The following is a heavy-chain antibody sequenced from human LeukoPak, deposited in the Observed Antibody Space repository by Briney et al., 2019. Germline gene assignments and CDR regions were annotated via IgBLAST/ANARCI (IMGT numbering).Heavy chain of an antibody. D-gene: IGHD3-16*01. CDR3: ARVYPTVGERTDY. V-gene: IGHV1-2*02. CDR1: GYTFSDYY. CDR2: INPNSGGT. Sequence: GASVKLSCTASGYTFSDYYIHWVRQAPGQGLEWMGWINPNSGGTIYAQKFQGRVTMTRDTSISTAYMERTRLTADDTAVYFCARVYPTVGERTDYWGQGTLITVSS. J-gene: IGHJ4*02.